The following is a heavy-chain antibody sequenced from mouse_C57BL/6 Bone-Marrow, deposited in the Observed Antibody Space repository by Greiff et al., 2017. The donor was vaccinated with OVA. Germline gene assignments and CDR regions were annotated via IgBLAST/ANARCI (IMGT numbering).Heavy chain of an antibody. CDR1: GYTFTDYY. J-gene: IGHJ1*03. CDR3: GGTDYDGPDWYFDV. D-gene: IGHD2-4*01. CDR2: INPYNGGT. V-gene: IGHV1-19*01. Sequence: DVQLQESGPVLVKPGASVKMSCKASGYTFTDYYMNWVKQSHGKSLEWIGVINPYNGGTSYNQKFKGKATLTVDKSSSTAYMELNSLTSEDSAVYYCGGTDYDGPDWYFDVWGTGTTVTVSS.